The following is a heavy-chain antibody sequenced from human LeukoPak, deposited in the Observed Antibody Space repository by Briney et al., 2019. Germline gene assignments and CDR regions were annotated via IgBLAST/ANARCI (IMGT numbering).Heavy chain of an antibody. D-gene: IGHD3-10*01. CDR1: GFTFSSYT. CDR3: ASELYF. CDR2: VSRSGDSI. V-gene: IGHV3-21*01. J-gene: IGHJ4*02. Sequence: FSAASGFTFSSYTMNWVRLAPGKGLEWLSFVSRSGDSIFYADSVKGRFTISRDNDKTTLFLQMNSLRAEYTAVYYSASELYFWGQGTLVTVSS.